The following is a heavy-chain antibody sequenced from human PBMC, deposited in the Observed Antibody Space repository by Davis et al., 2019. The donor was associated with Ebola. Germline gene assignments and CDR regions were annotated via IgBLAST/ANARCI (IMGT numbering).Heavy chain of an antibody. V-gene: IGHV3-48*02. Sequence: GESLKISCAASGFSFSDYAMHWVRQAPGKGLEWISSITGGATPSNNYADSVKGRFTISRDNAENSLFLQMSSLRDEDTAVYYCAREYNVVVVSLDVWGQGTTVTVSS. CDR2: ITGGATPSN. CDR3: AREYNVVVVSLDV. CDR1: GFSFSDYA. D-gene: IGHD2-21*01. J-gene: IGHJ6*02.